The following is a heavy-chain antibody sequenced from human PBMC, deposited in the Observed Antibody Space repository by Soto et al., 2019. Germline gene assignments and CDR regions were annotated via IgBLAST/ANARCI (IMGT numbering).Heavy chain of an antibody. J-gene: IGHJ6*02. Sequence: GGSLRLSCAASGFTFSSYAMSWVRQAPGKGLEWVSAISGSGGSTYYADSVKGRFTISRDNSKNTLYLQMNSLRAEDTAVYYCAKATDRNYYYGMDVWGQGTTVTVSS. V-gene: IGHV3-23*01. CDR2: ISGSGGST. CDR3: AKATDRNYYYGMDV. CDR1: GFTFSSYA.